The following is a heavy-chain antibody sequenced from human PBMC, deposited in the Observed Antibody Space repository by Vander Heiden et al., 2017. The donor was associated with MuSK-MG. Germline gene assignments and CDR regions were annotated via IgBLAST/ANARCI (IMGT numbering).Heavy chain of an antibody. J-gene: IGHJ4*01. V-gene: IGHV4-34*01. Sequence: QVQLQQWGAGLLKPSETLSLTCAVYGGSFSGDYWSWIRQPPGKGLEWIGEINHSGSTNYNPSLKSRVTISVDTSKNQFSLNLSSVTAADTAVYYCARGIPLYSSGWYYFDHWGHGTLVNVSS. D-gene: IGHD6-19*01. CDR3: ARGIPLYSSGWYYFDH. CDR1: GGSFSGDY. CDR2: INHSGST.